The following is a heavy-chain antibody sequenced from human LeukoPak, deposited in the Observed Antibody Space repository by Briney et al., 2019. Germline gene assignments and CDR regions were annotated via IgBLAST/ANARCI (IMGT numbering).Heavy chain of an antibody. CDR1: GDSITSSAFY. J-gene: IGHJ4*02. CDR3: ARQGGYYDSSGYPPFDY. V-gene: IGHV4-39*01. Sequence: SETLSLTCTVSGDSITSSAFYWGWIRQAPGKGLEWIGNIFHGGNTHYNPSLKSRVSISVDRSKNQVSLNLSSVTAADTAVYYCARQGGYYDSSGYPPFDYWGQGTLVTVSS. CDR2: IFHGGNT. D-gene: IGHD3-22*01.